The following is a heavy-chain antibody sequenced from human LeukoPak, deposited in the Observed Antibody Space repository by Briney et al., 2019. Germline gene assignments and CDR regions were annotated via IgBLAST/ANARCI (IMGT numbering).Heavy chain of an antibody. D-gene: IGHD3-22*01. V-gene: IGHV1-24*01. J-gene: IGHJ3*02. CDR3: ATEYYYDSSGYRDAFDI. Sequence: ASVKVSCKASGGTFSSYAISWVRQAPGKGLEWMGGFDPEDGETIYAQKFQGRVTMTEDTSTDTAYMELSSLRSEDTAVYYCATEYYYDSSGYRDAFDIWGQGTMVTVSS. CDR2: FDPEDGET. CDR1: GGTFSSYA.